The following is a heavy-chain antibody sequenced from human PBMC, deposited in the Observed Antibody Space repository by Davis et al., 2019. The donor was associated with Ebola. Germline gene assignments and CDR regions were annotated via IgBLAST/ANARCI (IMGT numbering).Heavy chain of an antibody. CDR1: CFSFRTYS. D-gene: IGHD5-24*01. CDR2: ISSSSTTI. V-gene: IGHV3-48*02. J-gene: IGHJ4*02. CDR3: AREIGWLQLGLDY. Sequence: GESLKISCAASCFSFRTYSMNWVRQAPGKGLEWVSYISSSSTTIYYADSVKGRFTISRDNAKNSLYLQMNSLRDEDTAVYYCAREIGWLQLGLDYWGQGTLGTVSS.